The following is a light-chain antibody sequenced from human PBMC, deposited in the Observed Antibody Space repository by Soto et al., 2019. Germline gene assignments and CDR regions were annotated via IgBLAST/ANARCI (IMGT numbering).Light chain of an antibody. Sequence: EIVLTQSPATLSLSPGERATLSCRASQSASSYLAWYQQKPGQAPRLLIYGASSRATGIPDRFSGSGSGTDFTLTISRLEPEDFAVYYCQQYGSSPVTFGQGTRLEIK. V-gene: IGKV3-20*01. CDR2: GAS. CDR1: QSASSY. CDR3: QQYGSSPVT. J-gene: IGKJ5*01.